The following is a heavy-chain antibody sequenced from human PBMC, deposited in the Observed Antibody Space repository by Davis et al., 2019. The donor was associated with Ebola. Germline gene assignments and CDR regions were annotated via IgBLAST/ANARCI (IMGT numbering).Heavy chain of an antibody. V-gene: IGHV1-18*01. CDR2: INPHNGNT. D-gene: IGHD6-25*01. J-gene: IGHJ5*02. CDR3: ARTIAAGDWFDP. CDR1: GYNFNSYG. Sequence: AASVKVSCKTSGYNFNSYGISWVRQAPGQGLEWMGWINPHNGNTNYAQNVQGRVIMTSDTATTTAYMEVGSLRSDDTAVYYCARTIAAGDWFDPWGQGTLVTVSS.